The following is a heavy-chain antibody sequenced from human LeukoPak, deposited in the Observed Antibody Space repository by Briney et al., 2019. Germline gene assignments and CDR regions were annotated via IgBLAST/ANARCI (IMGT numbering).Heavy chain of an antibody. CDR2: VKSDGSDT. Sequence: GESLRLSCAASGSTFSRYWMHWVRQPPGKGLVWVSRVKSDGSDTIYADSVKGRFTISRDNAKNTLYLQMDSLRAEDTAVYYCTTGIGNYYYYWGQGTLVTVAS. CDR1: GSTFSRYW. V-gene: IGHV3-74*01. J-gene: IGHJ4*02. CDR3: TTGIGNYYYY. D-gene: IGHD3-10*01.